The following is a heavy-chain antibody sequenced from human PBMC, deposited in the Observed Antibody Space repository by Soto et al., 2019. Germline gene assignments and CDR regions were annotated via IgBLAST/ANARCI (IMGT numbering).Heavy chain of an antibody. J-gene: IGHJ6*02. CDR1: GFTFSDYY. Sequence: GSLRLSCAASGFTFSDYYMSLIRQAPGKGLEWVSSMSVSGTIIYYADSVNGRFTISRDNSKNTLYLQMNSLRAEDTAVYYCVIVVIAVAGKDGMDVWGPETTVTVS. D-gene: IGHD6-19*01. CDR3: VIVVIAVAGKDGMDV. CDR2: MSVSGTII. V-gene: IGHV3-11*01.